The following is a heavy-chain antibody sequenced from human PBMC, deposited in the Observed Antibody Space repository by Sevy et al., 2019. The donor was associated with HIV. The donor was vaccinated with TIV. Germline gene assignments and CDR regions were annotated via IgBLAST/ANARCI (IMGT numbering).Heavy chain of an antibody. D-gene: IGHD3-22*01. CDR3: ARDRGGSYYDSSGYVVDY. CDR2: ISSSSSYI. J-gene: IGHJ4*02. V-gene: IGHV3-21*01. CDR1: GFTFSSYS. Sequence: GGSLRLSCAASGFTFSSYSMNWVRQAPGKGLEWVSSISSSSSYIYYAESGKGRFTISRDNAKNSLYLQMNSLRAENTAVYYCARDRGGSYYDSSGYVVDYWGQGTLVTVSS.